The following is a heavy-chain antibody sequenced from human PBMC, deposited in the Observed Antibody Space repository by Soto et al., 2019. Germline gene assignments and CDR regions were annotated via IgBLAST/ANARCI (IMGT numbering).Heavy chain of an antibody. J-gene: IGHJ6*03. CDR1: GGTFSSYT. CDR2: IIPILGIA. CDR3: ARYRPATALYYYYYMDV. D-gene: IGHD2-2*01. Sequence: SVKVSCKASGGTFSSYTISWVRQAPGQGLEWMGRIIPILGIANYAQKFQGRVTITADKSTSTAYMELSSLRSEDTAVYYCARYRPATALYYYYYMDVWGKGTTVTVSS. V-gene: IGHV1-69*02.